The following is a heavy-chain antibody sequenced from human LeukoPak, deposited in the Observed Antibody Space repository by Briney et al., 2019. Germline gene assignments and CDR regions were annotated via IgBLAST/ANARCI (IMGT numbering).Heavy chain of an antibody. J-gene: IGHJ4*02. CDR1: GFIVNTNY. CDR2: IYADGNT. Sequence: PGGSLRLSCAASGFIVNTNYMSWVRQAPGRGLEWVSFIYADGNTYYADSVKGRFTISRDISKNEVYLQMNSLRPEDTAVYYCARDSYGDANFDSWGQGTLVTVSS. V-gene: IGHV3-53*01. CDR3: ARDSYGDANFDS. D-gene: IGHD4-17*01.